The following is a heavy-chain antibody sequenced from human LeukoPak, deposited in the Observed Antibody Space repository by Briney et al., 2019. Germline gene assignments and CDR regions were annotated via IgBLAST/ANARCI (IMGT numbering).Heavy chain of an antibody. CDR2: MYPDDSDI. D-gene: IGHD5-24*01. J-gene: IGHJ3*02. Sequence: GESLKISCKASGYRFTNYWIGWVRQMPGKGLESMGTMYPDDSDIRYSPSFQGQVIISADKSISTAYLQWSSLKASDTAMYYCARRDGYGAYDIWGQGTMVTVSS. CDR3: ARRDGYGAYDI. V-gene: IGHV5-51*01. CDR1: GYRFTNYW.